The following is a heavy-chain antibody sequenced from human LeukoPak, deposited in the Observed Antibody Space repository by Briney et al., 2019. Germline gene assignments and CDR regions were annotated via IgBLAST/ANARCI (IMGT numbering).Heavy chain of an antibody. CDR2: INHNSDTI. V-gene: IGHV3-48*02. Sequence: GGSLRLSCAASGFTFSSYSMNWVRQAPGKGLEWLSYINHNSDTIYYADSVRGRFTISRDKAKNSLYLQMNSLRDEDTAVYYCARGHDLAKRSVDYWGQGTLVTVSS. CDR1: GFTFSSYS. J-gene: IGHJ4*02. CDR3: ARGHDLAKRSVDY. D-gene: IGHD1-1*01.